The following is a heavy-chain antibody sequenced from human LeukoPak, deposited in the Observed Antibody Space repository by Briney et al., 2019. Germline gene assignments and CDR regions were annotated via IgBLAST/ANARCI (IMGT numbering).Heavy chain of an antibody. Sequence: SVKVSCKASGGTFSSYAISWVRQAPGQGLEWMGGIIPIFGTANYAQKFQGRVTITADESTSTAYMELSSLRSEDTAVYYCARVIIDLCWFDPWGQGTLVTVSS. V-gene: IGHV1-69*13. J-gene: IGHJ5*02. CDR1: GGTFSSYA. CDR3: ARVIIDLCWFDP. D-gene: IGHD3-22*01. CDR2: IIPIFGTA.